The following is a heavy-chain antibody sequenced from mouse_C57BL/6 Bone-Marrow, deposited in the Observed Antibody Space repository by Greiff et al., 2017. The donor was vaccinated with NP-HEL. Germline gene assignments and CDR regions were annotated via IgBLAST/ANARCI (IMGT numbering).Heavy chain of an antibody. D-gene: IGHD2-10*01. CDR1: GYAFSSYW. CDR3: ARAYYQYFDY. J-gene: IGHJ2*01. Sequence: VKVVESGAELVKPGASVKISCKASGYAFSSYWMNWVKQRPGKGLEWIGQIYPGDGDTNYNGKFKGKATLTADKSSSTAYMQLSSLTSEDSAVYFCARAYYQYFDYWGQGTTLTVSS. CDR2: IYPGDGDT. V-gene: IGHV1-80*01.